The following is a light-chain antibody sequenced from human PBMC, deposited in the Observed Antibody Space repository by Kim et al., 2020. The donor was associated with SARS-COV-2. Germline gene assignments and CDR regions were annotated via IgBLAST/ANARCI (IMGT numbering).Light chain of an antibody. V-gene: IGKV1-39*01. CDR1: QSINKY. CDR2: AAS. Sequence: AVGDSVTVHCRANQSINKYLNWYQQKPGRAPKLLIYAASTFQNGVPSRFSGGGSGTDFTLTISSLQPEDFATYYCQQSYCTLWTFGQGTKVDIK. J-gene: IGKJ1*01. CDR3: QQSYCTLWT.